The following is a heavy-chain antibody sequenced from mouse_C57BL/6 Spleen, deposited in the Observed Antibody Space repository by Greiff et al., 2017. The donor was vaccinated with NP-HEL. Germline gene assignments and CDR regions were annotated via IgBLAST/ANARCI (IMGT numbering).Heavy chain of an antibody. V-gene: IGHV6-6*01. D-gene: IGHD5-1-1*01. CDR3: TRQNNYEDYFDY. J-gene: IGHJ2*01. Sequence: EVQLQESGGGLVQPGGSMKLSCAASGFTFSDAWMDWVRQSPEKGLEWVAEIRNKANNHATYYAESVKGRFTISRDDSKSSVYLQMNSLRAEDTGIYYCTRQNNYEDYFDYWGQGTTLTVSS. CDR1: GFTFSDAW. CDR2: IRNKANNHAT.